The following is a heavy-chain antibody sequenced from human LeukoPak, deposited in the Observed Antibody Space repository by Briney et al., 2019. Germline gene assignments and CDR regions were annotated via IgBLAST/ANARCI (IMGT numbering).Heavy chain of an antibody. CDR2: INPNSGGT. CDR3: ARVSRLTAMVTGLFDY. V-gene: IGHV1-2*02. Sequence: ASVKVSCKASGYTFTGYYMHWVRQAPGQGLEWMGWINPNSGGTNYAQKFQGRVTMTRDTSISTAYMELSRLRSDDTAVYYCARVSRLTAMVTGLFDYWGQGTLVTVSS. D-gene: IGHD5-18*01. CDR1: GYTFTGYY. J-gene: IGHJ4*02.